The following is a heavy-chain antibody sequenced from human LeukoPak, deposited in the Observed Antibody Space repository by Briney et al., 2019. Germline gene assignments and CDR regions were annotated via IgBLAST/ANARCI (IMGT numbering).Heavy chain of an antibody. CDR3: ARGRKYQLLSWFDP. J-gene: IGHJ5*02. CDR1: GYSISSGYY. D-gene: IGHD2-2*01. CDR2: INHSGST. Sequence: AETLSLTCAVSGYSISSGYYWSWIRQPPGKGLEWIGEINHSGSTNYSPSLKSRVTISVDTSKNQFSLKLSSVTASDTAVYYCARGRKYQLLSWFDPWGQGTLVTVSS. V-gene: IGHV4-34*01.